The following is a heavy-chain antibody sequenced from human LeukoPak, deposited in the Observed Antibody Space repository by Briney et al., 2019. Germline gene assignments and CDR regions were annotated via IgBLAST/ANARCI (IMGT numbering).Heavy chain of an antibody. Sequence: ASVKVSCEASGYTFTSYYMHWVRQAPGQGLEWMGIINPSGGSTSYAQKFQGRVTMTRDTSTSTVYMELSSLRSEDTAVYYCARDPADYGSGSYYGDYWGQGTLVTVSS. CDR3: ARDPADYGSGSYYGDY. CDR2: INPSGGST. J-gene: IGHJ4*02. D-gene: IGHD3-10*01. CDR1: GYTFTSYY. V-gene: IGHV1-46*01.